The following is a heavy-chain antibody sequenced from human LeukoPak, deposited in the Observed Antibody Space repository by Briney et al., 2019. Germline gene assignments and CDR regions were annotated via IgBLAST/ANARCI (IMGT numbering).Heavy chain of an antibody. CDR3: ARARAAAGTDWFDP. D-gene: IGHD6-13*01. J-gene: IGHJ5*02. CDR2: IYASGST. Sequence: SETLSLTCTVSGGSISSYYWIWLRQPAGKGLEWIGRIYASGSTNYNPSLKSRVTMSVDTSKNQFSLKLISVTAADTAVYYCARARAAAGTDWFDPWGQGTLVTVSS. V-gene: IGHV4-4*07. CDR1: GGSISSYY.